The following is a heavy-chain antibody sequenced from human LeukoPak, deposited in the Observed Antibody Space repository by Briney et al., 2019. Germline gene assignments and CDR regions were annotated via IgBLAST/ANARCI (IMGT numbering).Heavy chain of an antibody. Sequence: PGGSLRLSCAASGFVFGTYAMHWVRHAPGKGLECVSMISYDGSDEYYADSVKGRFAISRDNSKSTLYLQMNSLRPEDTAVYYCAKIRGRGVHYFDYWGQGTQVTVPS. CDR1: GFVFGTYA. V-gene: IGHV3-30*18. J-gene: IGHJ4*02. D-gene: IGHD3-10*01. CDR3: AKIRGRGVHYFDY. CDR2: ISYDGSDE.